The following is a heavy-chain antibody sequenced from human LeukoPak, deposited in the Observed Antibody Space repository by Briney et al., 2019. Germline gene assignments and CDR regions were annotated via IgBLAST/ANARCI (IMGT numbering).Heavy chain of an antibody. Sequence: KPSETLSLTCAVYGGSFSGYYWSWIRQPPGKGLEWIGEINHSGSTNYNPSLKSRVTISVDTSKNQFSLKLSSVTAADTAVYYCARGGGVRQNPYDFWSGRLYYFDYWGQGTLVTVSS. CDR3: ARGGGVRQNPYDFWSGRLYYFDY. CDR1: GGSFSGYY. D-gene: IGHD3-3*01. J-gene: IGHJ4*02. V-gene: IGHV4-34*01. CDR2: INHSGST.